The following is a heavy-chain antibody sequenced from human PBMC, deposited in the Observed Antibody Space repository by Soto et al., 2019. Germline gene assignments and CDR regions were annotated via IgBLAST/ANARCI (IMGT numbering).Heavy chain of an antibody. J-gene: IGHJ3*02. CDR1: GYTFTSYD. CDR2: MNPNSGNT. V-gene: IGHV1-8*01. CDR3: ARGVRYDILTGYYRNDAFDI. Sequence: QVQLVQSGAEVQKPGASVKVSCKASGYTFTSYDINWVRQATGQGLEWMGWMNPNSGNTGYAQKFQGRVTMTRNTSISTAYMELSSLRSEDTAVYYCARGVRYDILTGYYRNDAFDIWGQGTMVTVSS. D-gene: IGHD3-9*01.